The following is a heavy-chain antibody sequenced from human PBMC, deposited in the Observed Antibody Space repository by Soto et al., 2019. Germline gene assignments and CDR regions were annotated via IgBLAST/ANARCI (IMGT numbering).Heavy chain of an antibody. CDR3: AREAHRIAARNFDY. D-gene: IGHD6-6*01. V-gene: IGHV3-21*01. CDR1: GFTCSSYS. CDR2: ISSSSSYI. Sequence: GXSRRLSCGASGFTCSSYSINWFRQAPGKGLEWVSSISSSSSYIYYADSVKGRFTISRDNAKNSLYLQMNSLRAEDTAVYYCAREAHRIAARNFDYWGQGTLVTVSS. J-gene: IGHJ4*02.